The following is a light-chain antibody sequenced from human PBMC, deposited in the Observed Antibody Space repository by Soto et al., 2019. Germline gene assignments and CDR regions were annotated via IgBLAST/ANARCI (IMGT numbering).Light chain of an antibody. CDR2: GAS. CDR3: QQYNNWPLT. CDR1: QSVSSN. V-gene: IGKV3-15*01. J-gene: IGKJ4*01. Sequence: EIVMTQSPATLSVSPGERATLSCRASQSVSSNLAWYQQKPGHAPRLLIYGASTRATGIPARFSGSGSGTEFTLTISSLQSEDFAVYYCQQYNNWPLTFGGGTKVEIQ.